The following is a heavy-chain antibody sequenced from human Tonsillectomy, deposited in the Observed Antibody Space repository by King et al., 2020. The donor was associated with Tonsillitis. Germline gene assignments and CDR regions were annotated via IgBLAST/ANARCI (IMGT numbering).Heavy chain of an antibody. CDR3: AKRNTAMAFDY. J-gene: IGHJ4*02. CDR1: GFTFSSNS. D-gene: IGHD5-18*01. Sequence: VQLVESGGGLVQPGGSLRLSCAASGFTFSSNSMSWVRQAPGKGLEWVSAISSSGVNTYYADSVRGRFTISRDNSKNTLYLQMNSLRAEDTAVYYCAKRNTAMAFDYWGQGTLVTVSS. CDR2: ISSSGVNT. V-gene: IGHV3-23*04.